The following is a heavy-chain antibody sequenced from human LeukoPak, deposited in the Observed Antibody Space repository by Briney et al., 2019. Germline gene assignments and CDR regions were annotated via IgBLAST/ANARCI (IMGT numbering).Heavy chain of an antibody. J-gene: IGHJ4*02. V-gene: IGHV4-59*01. CDR3: ARERGSGNWYRQGSSFDY. Sequence: SGTLSLTCTVSGGSINNYYWSWIRQPPGKGLEWIGYIYYSGNTNYNPSLKSRVTISVDTSKNQFSLRLNSVTAADTAVYYCARERGSGNWYRQGSSFDYWGQGTLVTVS. CDR1: GGSINNYY. D-gene: IGHD6-13*01. CDR2: IYYSGNT.